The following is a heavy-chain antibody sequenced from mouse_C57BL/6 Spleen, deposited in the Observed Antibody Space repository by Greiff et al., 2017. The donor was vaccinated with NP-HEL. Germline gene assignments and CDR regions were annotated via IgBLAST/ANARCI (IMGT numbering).Heavy chain of an antibody. D-gene: IGHD1-1*01. CDR3: ARQLLLREYYFDY. J-gene: IGHJ2*01. Sequence: VQLQQSGPELVKPGASVKMSCKASGYTFTDYNMHWVKQSHGKSLEWIGYINPNNGGTSYNQKFKGKATLTVNKSSSTAYMERRSLTSEDSAVYYCARQLLLREYYFDYWGQGTTLTVAS. CDR1: GYTFTDYN. V-gene: IGHV1-22*01. CDR2: INPNNGGT.